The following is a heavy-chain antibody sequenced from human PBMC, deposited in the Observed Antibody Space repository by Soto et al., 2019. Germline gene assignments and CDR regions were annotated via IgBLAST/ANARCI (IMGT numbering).Heavy chain of an antibody. CDR1: GYTFTNYY. Sequence: ASVKVSCKASGYTFTNYYIHWFRQAPGQGLEWLGILRPRTGDTAYAQRFQGRVTMTTDTSTGTVYLELANLRSDDTAVYYCAREPNESFPFDFWGQGTQVTVSS. V-gene: IGHV1-46*01. J-gene: IGHJ4*02. CDR3: AREPNESFPFDF. CDR2: LRPRTGDT.